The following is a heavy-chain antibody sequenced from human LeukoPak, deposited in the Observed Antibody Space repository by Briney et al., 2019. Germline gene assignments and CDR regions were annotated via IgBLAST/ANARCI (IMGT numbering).Heavy chain of an antibody. J-gene: IGHJ3*02. CDR2: IKSKTDGGTT. CDR3: TTDKII. V-gene: IGHV3-15*01. CDR1: GFTFSNYA. Sequence: GGSLRLSCEAPGFTFSNYAMSWVRQAPGKGLEWVGRIKSKTDGGTTDYAAHVKGRFTISRDDSKNTLYLEMNSLKTDDTAVYYCTTDKIIWGQGTMVTVSS.